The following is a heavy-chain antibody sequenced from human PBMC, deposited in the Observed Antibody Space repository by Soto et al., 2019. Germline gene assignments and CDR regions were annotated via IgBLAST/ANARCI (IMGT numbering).Heavy chain of an antibody. Sequence: SETLSLTCAVSGYSIISSNWWGWIRQPPGKGLEWIGYIFYTGSTYYNPSLKSRVTMSVDTSKNQFSLKLRSVTAVDTAVYYCARRQDYYYGMDVWGQGTTVTVSS. CDR1: GYSIISSNW. CDR2: IFYTGST. J-gene: IGHJ6*02. V-gene: IGHV4-28*01. CDR3: ARRQDYYYGMDV.